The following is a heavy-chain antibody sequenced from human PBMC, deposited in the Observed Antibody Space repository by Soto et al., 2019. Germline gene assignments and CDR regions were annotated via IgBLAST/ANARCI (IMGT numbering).Heavy chain of an antibody. CDR1: GGTFSSYA. CDR3: ARAQRWYTKYYYYGMDV. CDR2: IIPIFGTA. Sequence: QVQLVQSGAEVKKPGSSVKVSCKASGGTFSSYAISWVRQAAGQGLEWMGGIIPIFGTANYAQKFQGRFTITADESTSTAYMELSSLRSEDTAVYYCARAQRWYTKYYYYGMDVWGQGTTVTVSS. D-gene: IGHD2-15*01. J-gene: IGHJ6*02. V-gene: IGHV1-69*01.